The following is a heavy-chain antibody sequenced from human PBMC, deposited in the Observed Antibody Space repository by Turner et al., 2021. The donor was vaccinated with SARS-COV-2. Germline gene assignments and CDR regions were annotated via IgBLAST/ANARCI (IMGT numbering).Heavy chain of an antibody. Sequence: EVHLVESGVGLVQPGGSLRLSCVASGFTFSTYSMNWVRQAPGKGLEWVSYIDSSSSTIYYADSVKGRFTISRDNAKNSLYLQMNSLRADDTAVYYCASPFDYWGQGTLVTVSS. CDR1: GFTFSTYS. V-gene: IGHV3-48*01. CDR3: ASPFDY. CDR2: IDSSSSTI. J-gene: IGHJ4*02.